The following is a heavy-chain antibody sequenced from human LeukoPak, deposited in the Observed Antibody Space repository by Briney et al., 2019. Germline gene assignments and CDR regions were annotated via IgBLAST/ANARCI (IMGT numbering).Heavy chain of an antibody. CDR2: IIPIFGTA. CDR3: ARRLGRGTAPDF. CDR1: GGTFSSYA. Sequence: ASVKVSCKASGGTFSSYAISWVRQAPGQGLEWMGGIIPIFGTANYAQKFQGRVTITADESTSTAYMELSSLRSEDTAVYYCARRLGRGTAPDFWGQGTLVTVSS. J-gene: IGHJ4*02. V-gene: IGHV1-69*01. D-gene: IGHD5-18*01.